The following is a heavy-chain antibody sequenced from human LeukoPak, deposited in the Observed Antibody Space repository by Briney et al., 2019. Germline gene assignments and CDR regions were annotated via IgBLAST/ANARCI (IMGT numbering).Heavy chain of an antibody. CDR2: AIPILGIA. CDR3: AREPDVDMSTFRGEAFDI. Sequence: SVKVSCEASGYTFDSYGISWVRQAPGQGLEWMGRAIPILGIATYAQKFQGRITITADKSTSTAYMELSSLRSDDTAMYYCAREPDVDMSTFRGEAFDIWGQGTMVTVSS. CDR1: GYTFDSYG. J-gene: IGHJ3*02. D-gene: IGHD5-24*01. V-gene: IGHV1-69*04.